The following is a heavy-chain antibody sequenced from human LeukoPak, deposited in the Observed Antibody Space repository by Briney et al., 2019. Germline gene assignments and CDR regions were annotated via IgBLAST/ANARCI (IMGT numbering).Heavy chain of an antibody. J-gene: IGHJ4*02. CDR3: AKMVREFYTISYYFDY. D-gene: IGHD2-8*01. Sequence: GGSLRLSCAVSGXTFSSYAMNWVRQAPGKGLEWVSGISGSGAGTYYADSVKGRFTISRDNSKNTLYLQMNSLRAEDTAVYYCAKMVREFYTISYYFDYWGQGTLVTVSS. CDR1: GXTFSSYA. CDR2: ISGSGAGT. V-gene: IGHV3-23*01.